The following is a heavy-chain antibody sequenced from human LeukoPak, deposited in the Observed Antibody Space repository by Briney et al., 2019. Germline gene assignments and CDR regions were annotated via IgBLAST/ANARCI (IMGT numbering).Heavy chain of an antibody. D-gene: IGHD1-7*01. Sequence: SETLSLTSTVSRVSISTYYWSWIRQPPGKGLEWIGYFYHNGNTNYNPSLKSRVTLSVDTSKNQFSLKLSSVTAADTAVYYCARLGRGNYPDYWGQGSLVTVSS. V-gene: IGHV4-59*01. CDR1: RVSISTYY. CDR2: FYHNGNT. CDR3: ARLGRGNYPDY. J-gene: IGHJ4*02.